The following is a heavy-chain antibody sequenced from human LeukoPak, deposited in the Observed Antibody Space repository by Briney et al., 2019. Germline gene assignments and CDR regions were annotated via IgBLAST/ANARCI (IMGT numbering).Heavy chain of an antibody. CDR2: IYYSGST. Sequence: PSETLSLTCTVSGGSISSSSYYWGWIRQPPGKGLEWIGSIYYSGSTYYNPSLKSRVTISVDTSKNQFSLKLSSVTAADTAVYYCARELNQPLFDYWGQGTLVTVSS. D-gene: IGHD2-2*01. V-gene: IGHV4-39*07. CDR3: ARELNQPLFDY. J-gene: IGHJ4*02. CDR1: GGSISSSSYY.